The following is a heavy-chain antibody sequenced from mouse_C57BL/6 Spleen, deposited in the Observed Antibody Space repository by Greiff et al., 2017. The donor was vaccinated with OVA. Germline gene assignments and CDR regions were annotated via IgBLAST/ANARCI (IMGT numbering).Heavy chain of an antibody. CDR2: IRNKANGYTT. D-gene: IGHD2-4*01. CDR3: ARSYDYDGGYFDV. J-gene: IGHJ1*03. Sequence: EVQGVESGGGLVQPGGSLSFSCAASGFTFTDYYMSWVRQPPGKALEWLGFIRNKANGYTTEYSASVKGRFTISRDNSQSILYLQMNALRAEDSATYYCARSYDYDGGYFDVWGTGTTVTVSS. CDR1: GFTFTDYY. V-gene: IGHV7-3*01.